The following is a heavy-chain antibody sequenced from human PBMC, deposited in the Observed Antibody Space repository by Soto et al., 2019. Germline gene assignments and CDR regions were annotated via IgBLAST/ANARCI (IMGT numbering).Heavy chain of an antibody. V-gene: IGHV3-11*01. CDR2: ITSSGSAI. CDR3: SQLVVPAAFYYFDY. J-gene: IGHJ4*02. Sequence: GGSLRLSCAASGFTFSDYYMSWMRQAPGKGLEWVSYITSSGSAIYYVDSVKGRFTISRDNAKNSLYLQMNSLRAEDTAVYYCSQLVVPAAFYYFDYWGQGTLVTVSS. CDR1: GFTFSDYY. D-gene: IGHD2-2*01.